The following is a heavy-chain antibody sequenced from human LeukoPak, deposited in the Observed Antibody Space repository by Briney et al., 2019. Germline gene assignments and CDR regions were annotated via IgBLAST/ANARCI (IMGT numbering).Heavy chain of an antibody. J-gene: IGHJ4*02. V-gene: IGHV4-4*07. CDR2: IYTSGST. CDR3: AAGYSSGWADY. CDR1: GGSISSYY. D-gene: IGHD6-19*01. Sequence: SETLSLTCTVSGGSISSYYWSWIRQPAGKGLEWIGRIYTSGSTNYNPSLKSRVTMSVDTSKYQFSLKLSSVTAADTAVYYCAAGYSSGWADYWGQGTLVTVSS.